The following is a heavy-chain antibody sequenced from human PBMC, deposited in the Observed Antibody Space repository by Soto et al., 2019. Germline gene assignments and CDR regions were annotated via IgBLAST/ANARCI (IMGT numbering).Heavy chain of an antibody. CDR3: AGYSSSPGTYYYYGMDV. CDR1: GFTLCSYA. CDR2: IGGSGGST. Sequence: SPTLSCAAPGFTLCSYALGRVRPAPGEGLEWVSAIGGSGGSTYYADSVKGRFTISRDNSKNTLYLQMNSLRAEDTAVYYCAGYSSSPGTYYYYGMDVWGQGTTVTSP. D-gene: IGHD6-6*01. J-gene: IGHJ6*02. V-gene: IGHV3-23*01.